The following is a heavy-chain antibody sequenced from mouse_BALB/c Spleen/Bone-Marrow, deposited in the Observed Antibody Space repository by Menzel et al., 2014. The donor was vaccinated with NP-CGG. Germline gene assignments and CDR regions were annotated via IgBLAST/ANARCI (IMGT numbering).Heavy chain of an antibody. CDR3: ARDWDGYYFDY. Sequence: EVKLQESGPGLVKPSQSLSLTCSVTGYSITSGYYWNWIRQFPGNKLEWMGYISYDGSNNYNPSLKNRISITRDTSKNQFFLKLNAVTTEDTATYCCARDWDGYYFDYWGQGTTLTVSS. V-gene: IGHV3-6*02. D-gene: IGHD2-3*01. CDR2: ISYDGSN. CDR1: GYSITSGYY. J-gene: IGHJ2*01.